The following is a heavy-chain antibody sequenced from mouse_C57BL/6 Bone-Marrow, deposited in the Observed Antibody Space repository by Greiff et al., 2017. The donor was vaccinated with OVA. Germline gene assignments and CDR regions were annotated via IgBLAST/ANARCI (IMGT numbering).Heavy chain of an antibody. Sequence: QVQLQQSGPELVKPGASVKISCKASGYAFSSSWMNWVKQRPGKGLEWIGRIYPGDGDTNYNGKFKGKATLTADKSSSTAYMQLSSLTSEDSAVYFCARGVATVVAWYFDVWGTGTTVTVSS. CDR2: IYPGDGDT. V-gene: IGHV1-82*01. J-gene: IGHJ1*03. CDR3: ARGVATVVAWYFDV. CDR1: GYAFSSSW. D-gene: IGHD1-1*01.